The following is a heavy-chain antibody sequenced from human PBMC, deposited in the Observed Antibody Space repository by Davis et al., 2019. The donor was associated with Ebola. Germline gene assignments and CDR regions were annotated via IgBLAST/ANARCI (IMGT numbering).Heavy chain of an antibody. J-gene: IGHJ5*02. CDR1: GFTFSSYN. Sequence: PGGSLRLSCAASGFTFSSYNMNWVRQAPGKGLEWVSSISSSSSYIYYADSVKGRFTISRDNAKNSLYLQMNSLRAEDTAVYYCASTRDPGYSSGWPNWFDPWGQGTLVTVSS. CDR2: ISSSSSYI. D-gene: IGHD6-19*01. V-gene: IGHV3-21*01. CDR3: ASTRDPGYSSGWPNWFDP.